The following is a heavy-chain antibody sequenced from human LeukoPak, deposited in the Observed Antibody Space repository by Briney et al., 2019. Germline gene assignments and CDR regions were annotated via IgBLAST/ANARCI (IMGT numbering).Heavy chain of an antibody. J-gene: IGHJ4*02. D-gene: IGHD3-16*02. CDR3: ARSVKFRY. V-gene: IGHV4-34*01. CDR1: GGSFSGYY. Sequence: PSETLSLTCAVYGGSFSGYYWSWIRQPPGKGLEWIGEINHSGSTNYNPSLKGRVTTSVDTSKNQFSLKLSSVTAADTAVYYCARSVKFRYWGQGTLVTVSS. CDR2: INHSGST.